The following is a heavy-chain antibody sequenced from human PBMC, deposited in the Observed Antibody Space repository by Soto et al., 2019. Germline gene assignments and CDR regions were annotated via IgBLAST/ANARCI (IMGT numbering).Heavy chain of an antibody. D-gene: IGHD5-12*01. Sequence: PGGSLRLSCAASGLTFSDSAIHWVRQASGKGLEWVGRIRSKTNNYATTYAASVKGRFTISRDDSKNTAYLQMNSLKTEDTAVYYCTRPNNELRFYSYTGIDVWGQGTTVTVSS. V-gene: IGHV3-73*01. CDR2: IRSKTNNYAT. CDR3: TRPNNELRFYSYTGIDV. CDR1: GLTFSDSA. J-gene: IGHJ6*02.